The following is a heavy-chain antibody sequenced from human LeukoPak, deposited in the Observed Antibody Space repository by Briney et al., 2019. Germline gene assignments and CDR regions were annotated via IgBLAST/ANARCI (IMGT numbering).Heavy chain of an antibody. Sequence: GGSLRLSCAASGFTFSSYAMYWVRQAPGKGLEWVAVISYDGSNKYYADSVKGRFTISRDNSKNTLYLQMNSLRAEDTAVYYCARVKRVGAIDYYYYYGMDVWGQGTTVTVSS. CDR2: ISYDGSNK. CDR3: ARVKRVGAIDYYYYYGMDV. V-gene: IGHV3-30*04. CDR1: GFTFSSYA. D-gene: IGHD1-26*01. J-gene: IGHJ6*02.